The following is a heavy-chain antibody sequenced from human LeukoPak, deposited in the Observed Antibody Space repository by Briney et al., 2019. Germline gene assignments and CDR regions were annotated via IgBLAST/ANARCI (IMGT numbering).Heavy chain of an antibody. V-gene: IGHV1-2*06. CDR2: INPNSGGT. CDR3: ASRRDFWSGDTFDY. J-gene: IGHJ4*02. D-gene: IGHD3-3*01. Sequence: ASVKVSCKASGYTFTGYYMHWVRQAPGQGLEWMGRINPNSGGTNYAQKFLGRVTMTRDTSISTAYMELSRLRSDDTAVYYCASRRDFWSGDTFDYWGQGTLVTVSS. CDR1: GYTFTGYY.